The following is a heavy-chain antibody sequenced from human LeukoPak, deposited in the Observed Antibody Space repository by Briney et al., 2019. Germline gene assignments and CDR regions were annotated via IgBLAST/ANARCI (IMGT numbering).Heavy chain of an antibody. CDR2: IYHSGST. Sequence: SGTLSLTCAVSGGSISSSNWWSLVRQPPGKGLEWIGEIYHSGSTNYNPSLKSRVTISVDTSKNQFSLKLRSVTAADTAVYYCARDPSGSFFNWFDPWGQGTLVTVSS. D-gene: IGHD1-26*01. CDR1: GGSISSSNW. J-gene: IGHJ5*02. V-gene: IGHV4-4*02. CDR3: ARDPSGSFFNWFDP.